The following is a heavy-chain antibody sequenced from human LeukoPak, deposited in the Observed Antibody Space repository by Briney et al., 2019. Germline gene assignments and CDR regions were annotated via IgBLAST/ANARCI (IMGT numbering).Heavy chain of an antibody. D-gene: IGHD3-22*01. J-gene: IGHJ5*02. CDR3: ARNTISSGYCYVLNWFDA. Sequence: ASVKLSCKASGYTFTGYYMPWVRQAPGQGLEWMGWINLNSGGTTYAQKFQGRVTMTRDTSITTTNMELSRQSSADTTASSSARNTISSGYCYVLNWFDAWGQGTLVTVSS. V-gene: IGHV1-2*02. CDR1: GYTFTGYY. CDR2: INLNSGGT.